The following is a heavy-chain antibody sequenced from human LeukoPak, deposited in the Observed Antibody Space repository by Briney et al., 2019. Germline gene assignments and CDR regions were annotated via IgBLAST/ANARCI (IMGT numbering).Heavy chain of an antibody. CDR3: ARDSGTTGEVKFDP. V-gene: IGHV4-4*02. CDR2: IYHSGST. CDR1: GGSISSSNW. J-gene: IGHJ5*02. Sequence: SGTLSLTCAVSGGSISSSNWWSWVRQPPGKGLEWIGEIYHSGSTNYNPSLKSRVTISVDKSKNQFSLKLSSVTAADTAIYYCARDSGTTGEVKFDPWGQGTLVTVSS. D-gene: IGHD3-10*01.